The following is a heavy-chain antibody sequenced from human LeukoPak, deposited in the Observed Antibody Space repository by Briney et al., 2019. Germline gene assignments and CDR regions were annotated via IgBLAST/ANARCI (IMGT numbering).Heavy chain of an antibody. V-gene: IGHV4-59*11. D-gene: IGHD3-22*01. CDR2: VYNTVDM. CDR3: ARSRNYDSSGYNPTHYFDS. J-gene: IGHJ4*02. Sequence: SETLSLTCSVSGGYIIGPYWTWIRQSPGKGLEWLGYVYNTVDMNYNPSLQSRVTISVDMSKNHVSLRLNSVTAADTAIYYCARSRNYDSSGYNPTHYFDSWGQGALVTVCS. CDR1: GGYIIGPY.